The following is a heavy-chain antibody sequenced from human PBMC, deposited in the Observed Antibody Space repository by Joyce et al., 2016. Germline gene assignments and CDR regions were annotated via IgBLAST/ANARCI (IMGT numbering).Heavy chain of an antibody. CDR3: ARERNYGDLSFDP. CDR1: GYTFTSYD. V-gene: IGHV1-8*01. J-gene: IGHJ5*02. Sequence: QVQLVQSGAEVKKPGASVKVSCKASGYTFTSYDINWVRQATGQGLEWMGWMNPNSGNITYAQKSQGRVTMTRNTSISTAYMELSSLTSEDTAVYYCARERNYGDLSFDPWGQGTLVTVSS. D-gene: IGHD4-17*01. CDR2: MNPNSGNI.